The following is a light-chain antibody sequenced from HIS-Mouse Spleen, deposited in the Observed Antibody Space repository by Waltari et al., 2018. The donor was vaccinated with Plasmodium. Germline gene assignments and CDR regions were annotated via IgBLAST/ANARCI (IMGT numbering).Light chain of an antibody. Sequence: QSVLSQPPSVSGAPGQRVTLSCTGSSSNIWAGYDVHWYQQLPGTAPKLLIYGNSNRPSGVPDRFSGSKSGTSASLAITGLQAEDEADYYCQSYDSSLSGSFGGGTKLTVL. J-gene: IGLJ2*01. V-gene: IGLV1-40*01. CDR3: QSYDSSLSGS. CDR1: SSNIWAGYD. CDR2: GNS.